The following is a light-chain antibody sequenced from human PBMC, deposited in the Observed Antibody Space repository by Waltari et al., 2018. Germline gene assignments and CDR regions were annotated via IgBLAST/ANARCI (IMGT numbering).Light chain of an antibody. CDR2: GAS. Sequence: EIVMTQSPATLSVSPGERATLSCRASQGISSNLAWYQQKPGQAPRLLIYGASTRATGIPARFSGSGSGTEFTLTISSLQSEDFAVYYCQQYNTLPPITFGQGTRLDIK. CDR1: QGISSN. V-gene: IGKV3-15*01. CDR3: QQYNTLPPIT. J-gene: IGKJ5*01.